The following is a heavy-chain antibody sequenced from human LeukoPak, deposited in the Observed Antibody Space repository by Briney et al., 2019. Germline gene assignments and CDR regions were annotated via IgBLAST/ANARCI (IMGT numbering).Heavy chain of an antibody. D-gene: IGHD1-20*01. CDR2: IWYDGSNK. CDR1: GFTFSSSG. CDR3: ARGVFAGDLLTGYWFFDL. Sequence: GGSLRLSCAASGFTFSSSGFHWVRQAPGKGLEWVALIWYDGSNKYFADSVKGRFTISRDNSKNTVYLQMNSLRAEDAAVYYCARGVFAGDLLTGYWFFDLWAVAPWSLSP. J-gene: IGHJ2*01. V-gene: IGHV3-33*01.